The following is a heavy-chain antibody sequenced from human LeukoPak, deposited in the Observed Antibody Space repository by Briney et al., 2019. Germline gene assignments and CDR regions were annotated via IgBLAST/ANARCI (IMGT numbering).Heavy chain of an antibody. CDR1: GFTFSSYD. CDR3: ARGAPKLAVAGPYFDY. Sequence: GGSLRLSCAASGFTFSSYDMHWVRQATGKGLEWVSAIGSAGDTYYPGSVKGRFTISRENAKNSLYLQMNSLRAADTAVYYCARGAPKLAVAGPYFDYGGQGTLVTVSS. CDR2: IGSAGDT. D-gene: IGHD6-19*01. J-gene: IGHJ4*02. V-gene: IGHV3-13*01.